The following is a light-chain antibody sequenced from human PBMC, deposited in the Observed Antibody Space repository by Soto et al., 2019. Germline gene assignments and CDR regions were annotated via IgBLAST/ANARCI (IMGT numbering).Light chain of an antibody. J-gene: IGKJ2*01. V-gene: IGKV3-20*01. CDR3: QQYGGSPRT. Sequence: EIVLTQSPGTLSLSPGERATLSCRASQSISNSLAWYQQRPGQSPRLLIYAASSRATGVPDRFSGGGSATAFTLTVSRLEHEDFAVYYCQQYGGSPRTFGQGTKLEIK. CDR2: AAS. CDR1: QSISNS.